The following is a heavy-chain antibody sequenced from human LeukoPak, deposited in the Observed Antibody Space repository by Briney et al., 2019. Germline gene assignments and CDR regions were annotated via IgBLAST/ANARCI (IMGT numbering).Heavy chain of an antibody. CDR1: GYSFTSHY. V-gene: IGHV1-46*03. CDR2: INPNDRST. Sequence: ASVKVSCKASGYSFTSHYIHWVRQAPGQGLEWMGIINPNDRSTYYARKFQGRVTMTRDTSTSTVYMELSSLRSEDTAVYYCSRVEYQLLPSDYWGQGTLVTVSS. J-gene: IGHJ4*02. D-gene: IGHD2-2*01. CDR3: SRVEYQLLPSDY.